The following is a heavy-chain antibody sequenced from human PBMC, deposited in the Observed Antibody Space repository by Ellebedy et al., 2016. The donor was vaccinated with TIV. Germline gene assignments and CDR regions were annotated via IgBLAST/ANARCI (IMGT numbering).Heavy chain of an antibody. CDR3: AREGATIFGVAKKWYLDS. CDR1: GGSISSGDYY. J-gene: IGHJ5*01. V-gene: IGHV4-30-4*01. D-gene: IGHD3-3*01. Sequence: SETLSLTXTVSGGSISSGDYYWSWIRQPPGKGLEWIGEINHSGSTNYNPSLKSRVTMSVDTSKNQFSLNLRSVSAADTAVYYCAREGATIFGVAKKWYLDSWGQGTLVTVSS. CDR2: INHSGST.